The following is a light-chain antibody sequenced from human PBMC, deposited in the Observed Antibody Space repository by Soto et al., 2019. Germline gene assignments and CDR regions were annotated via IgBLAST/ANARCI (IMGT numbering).Light chain of an antibody. CDR1: QDTGND. Sequence: DIQMTQSPSSMFASVGDRVTITCRASQDTGNDLGWYQQKPGKAPKRLIYAASSLHSGVPSRFRGSGSGTEFTLTISSLQPEDFATYYCQQHNVYPITFGQGTRLEIK. V-gene: IGKV1-17*01. J-gene: IGKJ5*01. CDR2: AAS. CDR3: QQHNVYPIT.